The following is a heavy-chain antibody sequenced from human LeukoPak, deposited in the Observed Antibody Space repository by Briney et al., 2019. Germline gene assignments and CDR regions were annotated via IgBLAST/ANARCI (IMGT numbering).Heavy chain of an antibody. J-gene: IGHJ6*02. V-gene: IGHV1-46*01. Sequence: ASVKVSCKASGYTFTSYYMHWVRQAPGQGLEWMGIINPSGGSTSYAQKFQGRVTMTEDTSTDTAYMELSSLRSEDTAVYYCATEAVAGRSYYYGMDVWGQGTTVTVSS. CDR1: GYTFTSYY. CDR2: INPSGGST. D-gene: IGHD6-19*01. CDR3: ATEAVAGRSYYYGMDV.